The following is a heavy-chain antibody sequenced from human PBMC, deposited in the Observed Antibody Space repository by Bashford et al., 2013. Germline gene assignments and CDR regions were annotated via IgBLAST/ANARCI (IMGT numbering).Heavy chain of an antibody. CDR1: RXLLAAI. CDR2: SIPXFDKV. J-gene: IGHJ4*02. D-gene: IGHD4-17*01. V-gene: IGHV1-69*13. Sequence: SVKVSCKAFWRXLLAAIHSTGADRPLDKGVEWMEGSIPXFDKVDYAQKFQGRVTITADESTSTAYMELNSLRSEDTAVYYCARGAKDYGDYVQRYYFDSWGQGSLVTVSS. CDR3: ARGAKDYGDYVQRYYFDS.